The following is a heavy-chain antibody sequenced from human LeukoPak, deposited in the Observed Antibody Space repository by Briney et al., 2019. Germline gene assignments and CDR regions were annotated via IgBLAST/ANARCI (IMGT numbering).Heavy chain of an antibody. D-gene: IGHD6-19*01. CDR2: ISSSGGNT. Sequence: PGGSLRLSCSASGFTFSNYTMHWVRQAPGKGLEFVSGISSSGGNTYDADSVKGRFTISRDNSNATLYLQMSSLRTEDTALYYCVKDSAPYSNGWGFDYWGQRTLVTVSS. V-gene: IGHV3-64D*09. CDR3: VKDSAPYSNGWGFDY. J-gene: IGHJ4*02. CDR1: GFTFSNYT.